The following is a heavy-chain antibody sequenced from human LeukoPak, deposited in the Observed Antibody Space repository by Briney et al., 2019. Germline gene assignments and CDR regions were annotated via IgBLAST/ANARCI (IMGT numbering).Heavy chain of an antibody. D-gene: IGHD4-11*01. CDR1: GYTFRGNY. CDR3: ARDPSSVTLYFFDY. V-gene: IGHV1-2*02. J-gene: IGHJ4*02. Sequence: GASVKVSCKASGYTFRGNYIHWLRQAPGQGLEWMGWIDANNGDTKSAQKFQSRVTMSGDTSISTAYMDLSSLSPDDAAVYYCARDPSSVTLYFFDYWGRGTLVTVSS. CDR2: IDANNGDT.